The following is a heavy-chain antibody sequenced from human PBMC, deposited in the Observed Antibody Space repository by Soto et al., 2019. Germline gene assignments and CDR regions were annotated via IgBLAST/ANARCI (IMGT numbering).Heavy chain of an antibody. D-gene: IGHD2-15*01. CDR2: ISAYSAKT. V-gene: IGHV1-18*04. J-gene: IGHJ5*02. CDR3: ARDRGYCSGGRCSSDWLDP. Sequence: ASVKVSCKASGYTFISYAISWVRQAPGQGLEWMGWISAYSAKTNYAQKLQGRVTMTTDTSTSTAYMELRSLRSDDTAVYYCARDRGYCSGGRCSSDWLDPWGQGTLVTVYS. CDR1: GYTFISYA.